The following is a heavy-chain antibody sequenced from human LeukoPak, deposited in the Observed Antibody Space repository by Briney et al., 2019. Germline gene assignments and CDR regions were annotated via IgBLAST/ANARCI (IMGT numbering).Heavy chain of an antibody. CDR1: GGSISGYY. J-gene: IGHJ6*02. CDR3: ARGDSTNQDGDYYGLDV. Sequence: SETLSLTCTVSGGSISGYYWSWIRRSAGKGLEWIGRIYSSGSTNYNPSLKSRAIMSVDTSKNPFSLDLSSVTAADTAVYFCARGDSTNQDGDYYGLDVWGQGTTVTVSS. V-gene: IGHV4-4*07. CDR2: IYSSGST. D-gene: IGHD5/OR15-5a*01.